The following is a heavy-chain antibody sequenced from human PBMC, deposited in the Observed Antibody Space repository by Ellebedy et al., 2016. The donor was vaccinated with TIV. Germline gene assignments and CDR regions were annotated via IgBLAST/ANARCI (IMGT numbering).Heavy chain of an antibody. V-gene: IGHV4-4*02. Sequence: SETLSLTXAVSGGSISSSNWWSWVRQPPGKGLEWIGEIYHSGSTNYNPSLKSRVTISVDKSKNQFSLKLSSVTAADTAVYYCARGPRYQIWVATKTNWFDPWGQGTLVTVSS. CDR1: GGSISSSNW. J-gene: IGHJ5*02. CDR3: ARGPRYQIWVATKTNWFDP. D-gene: IGHD5-24*01. CDR2: IYHSGST.